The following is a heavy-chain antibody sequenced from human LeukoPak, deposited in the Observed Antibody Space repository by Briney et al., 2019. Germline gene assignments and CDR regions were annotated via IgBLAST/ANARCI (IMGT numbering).Heavy chain of an antibody. V-gene: IGHV4-59*01. CDR2: MYYSGST. D-gene: IGHD5-18*01. CDR3: ARFGGYSYGYVPGFDH. J-gene: IGHJ4*02. CDR1: GFTFRSYE. Sequence: GSLRLSCEDSGFTFRSYEMNWVRQAPGKGLEWIGYMYYSGSTNYNPSLKSRVTISVDTSKNYFSLKLSTVTAADTAVYYCARFGGYSYGYVPGFDHWGQGTLVTVSS.